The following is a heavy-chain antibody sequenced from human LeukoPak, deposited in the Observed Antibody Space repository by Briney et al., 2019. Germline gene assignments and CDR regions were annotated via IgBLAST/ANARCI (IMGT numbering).Heavy chain of an antibody. CDR1: GFTFSDYY. J-gene: IGHJ4*02. D-gene: IGHD3-22*01. V-gene: IGHV3-11*01. CDR2: ISSSGSTI. Sequence: GGSLRLSCAASGFTFSDYYMSWIRQAPGKGLEWVSYISSSGSTIYYADSVKGRFTISRDNAKNSLYLQMNSLRAEDTAVYYCAKLIDYYDSRRDDYWGQGTLVTVSS. CDR3: AKLIDYYDSRRDDY.